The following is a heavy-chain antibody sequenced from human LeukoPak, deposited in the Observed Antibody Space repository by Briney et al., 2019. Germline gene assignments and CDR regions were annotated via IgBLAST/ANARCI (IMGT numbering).Heavy chain of an antibody. CDR3: ARVYCSGGSCYSYRYFDY. J-gene: IGHJ4*02. D-gene: IGHD2-15*01. CDR1: GGTFSSYA. CDR2: IIPILGIA. V-gene: IGHV1-69*04. Sequence: SAKVSCKASGGTFSSYAISWVRQAPGQGLEWMGRIIPILGIANYAQKFQGRVTITADKSTSTAYMELSSLRSEDTAVYYCARVYCSGGSCYSYRYFDYWGQGTLVTVSS.